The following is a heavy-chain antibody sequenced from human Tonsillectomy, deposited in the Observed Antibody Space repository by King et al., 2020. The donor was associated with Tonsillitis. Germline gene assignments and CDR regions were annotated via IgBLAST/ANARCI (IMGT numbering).Heavy chain of an antibody. CDR3: ASNYDYVWGSYRSNDAFDI. Sequence: VQLVESGGGVVQPGRSLRLSCAASGFTFSSYGMHWVRQAPGKGLEWVAVISCDGSNKYYADSVKGRFTISRDNSKNTLYLQMNSLRAEDTAVYYCASNYDYVWGSYRSNDAFDIWGQGTLVTVSS. CDR2: ISCDGSNK. V-gene: IGHV3-33*05. D-gene: IGHD3-16*02. CDR1: GFTFSSYG. J-gene: IGHJ3*02.